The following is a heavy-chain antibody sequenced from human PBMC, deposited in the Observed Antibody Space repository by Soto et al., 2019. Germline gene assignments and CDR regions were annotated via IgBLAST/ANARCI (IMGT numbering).Heavy chain of an antibody. D-gene: IGHD6-13*01. J-gene: IGHJ4*02. Sequence: QVQLVQSGAEVKKPGASVKVSCKASGYIFTKYYIHWVRQAPGQGLEWMAIINPLPTSGSTNYAQKFQGRVTVTRDTSTSTVYLELSSLRSDDTAVYYCARDLAAAAYWGPGTLVTVSS. V-gene: IGHV1-46*01. CDR2: INPLPTSGST. CDR1: GYIFTKYY. CDR3: ARDLAAAAY.